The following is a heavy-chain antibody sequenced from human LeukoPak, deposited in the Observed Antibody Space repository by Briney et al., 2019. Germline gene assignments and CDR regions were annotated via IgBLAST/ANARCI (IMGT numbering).Heavy chain of an antibody. V-gene: IGHV1-18*01. J-gene: IGHJ4*02. D-gene: IGHD4-23*01. CDR3: ARDLRDYGGNSGDY. CDR2: ISAYNGNT. Sequence: ASVKVSCKASGFTFTNYGISWVRQAPGQGLEWMGWISAYNGNTNYAQKLQGRVTMTTDTSTSTAYMELRSLRSDDTAVYYCARDLRDYGGNSGDYWGQGTLVTVSS. CDR1: GFTFTNYG.